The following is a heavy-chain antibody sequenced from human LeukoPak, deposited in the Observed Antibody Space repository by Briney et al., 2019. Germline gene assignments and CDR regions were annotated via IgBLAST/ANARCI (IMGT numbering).Heavy chain of an antibody. V-gene: IGHV3-23*01. J-gene: IGHJ4*02. CDR2: VSTSGGGT. D-gene: IGHD1-1*01. Sequence: PGGFLRLSCAASGFTFSSYAMTWVRQAPGKGLEWVSTVSTSGGGTYYADSVKGRFTISRDNSKNTLYLQMNSLRAEDTAVYYCAKRYNSEYLAPVQNWGQGTLVTVSS. CDR3: AKRYNSEYLAPVQN. CDR1: GFTFSSYA.